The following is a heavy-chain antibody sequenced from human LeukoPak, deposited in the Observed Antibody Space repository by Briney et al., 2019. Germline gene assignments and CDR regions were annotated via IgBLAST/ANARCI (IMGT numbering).Heavy chain of an antibody. V-gene: IGHV4-59*13. J-gene: IGHJ4*02. CDR3: ARLTNYGSGNYYNDY. Sequence: PSETLSLTCTVSGGSISSYYWSWIRQPPGKGLEWIGYIHYSGSTSYNHSLRSRVTISVDTSKNQCSLKLSSVTAADTAVYYCARLTNYGSGNYYNDYWGQGTLVTVSS. CDR1: GGSISSYY. D-gene: IGHD3-10*01. CDR2: IHYSGST.